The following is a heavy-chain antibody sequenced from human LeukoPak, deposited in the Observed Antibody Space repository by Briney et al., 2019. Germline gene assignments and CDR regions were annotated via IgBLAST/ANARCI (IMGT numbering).Heavy chain of an antibody. V-gene: IGHV4-59*01. D-gene: IGHD6-19*01. CDR3: AAGYSSGWYDPIDY. CDR1: GGSISSYY. CDR2: IYYSGST. J-gene: IGHJ4*02. Sequence: KPSETLSLTCTVSGGSISSYYWSWIRQPPGKGLEWIGYIYYSGSTNYSPSLKSRVTISVDTSKNQFSLKLSSVAAADTAVYYCAAGYSSGWYDPIDYWGQGTLVTVSS.